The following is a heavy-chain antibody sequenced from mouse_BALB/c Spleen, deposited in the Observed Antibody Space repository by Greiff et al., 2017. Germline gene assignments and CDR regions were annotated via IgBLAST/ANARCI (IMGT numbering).Heavy chain of an antibody. J-gene: IGHJ4*01. D-gene: IGHD1-1*01. V-gene: IGHV1-14*01. CDR3: AREGYGSSYGYYAMDY. CDR2: INPYNDGT. Sequence: VQLKESGPELVKPGASVKMSCKASGYTFTSYVMHWVKQKPGQGLEWIGYINPYNDGTKYNEKFKGKATLTSDKSSSTAYMELSSLTSEDSAVYYCAREGYGSSYGYYAMDYWGQGTSVTVSS. CDR1: GYTFTSYV.